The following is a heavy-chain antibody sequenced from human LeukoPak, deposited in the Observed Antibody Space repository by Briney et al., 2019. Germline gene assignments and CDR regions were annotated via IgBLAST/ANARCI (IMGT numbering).Heavy chain of an antibody. V-gene: IGHV4-39*01. CDR3: ARHRWMEVYGSGSYYVDY. Sequence: SETLSLTCTVSGGSVSSGSYSWGWIRQPPGKGLEWIGSIYHSRSTYYNASLKSRATISADTSKNPFSLKLSSVTAADTAVYYCARHRWMEVYGSGSYYVDYWGQGTLVTVSS. CDR1: GGSVSSGSYS. D-gene: IGHD3-10*01. CDR2: IYHSRST. J-gene: IGHJ4*02.